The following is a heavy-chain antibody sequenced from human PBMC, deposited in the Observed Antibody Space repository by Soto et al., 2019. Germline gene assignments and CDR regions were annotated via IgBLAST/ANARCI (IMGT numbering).Heavy chain of an antibody. CDR3: ARGDEYYYDSSGSDGGVDY. Sequence: GASVKVSCKASEYTFTSYAMHWVRQAPGQSLEWMGWINAGNGNTGYAQKFQGRVTITRNTSISTAYMELSSLRSEDTAVYYCARGDEYYYDSSGSDGGVDYWGQGTLVTVSS. CDR1: EYTFTSYA. CDR2: INAGNGNT. J-gene: IGHJ4*02. D-gene: IGHD3-22*01. V-gene: IGHV1-3*01.